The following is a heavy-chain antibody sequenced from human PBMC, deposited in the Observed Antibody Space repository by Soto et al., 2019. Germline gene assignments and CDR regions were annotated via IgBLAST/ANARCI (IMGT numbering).Heavy chain of an antibody. Sequence: QVQVVESGGGVVQPGRSLRLSCAASGFTFSRYAIHWVRQAPGKGLEWVAVISRDGSNKYYVDSVKGRFTISRDNSKNTMYLQINSPRDEAPAIFCFPRSRNSPFALPFHFWCKRTLVTV. J-gene: IGHJ4*02. CDR1: GFTFSRYA. CDR2: ISRDGSNK. D-gene: IGHD3-10*01. CDR3: PRSRNSPFALPFHF. V-gene: IGHV3-30*04.